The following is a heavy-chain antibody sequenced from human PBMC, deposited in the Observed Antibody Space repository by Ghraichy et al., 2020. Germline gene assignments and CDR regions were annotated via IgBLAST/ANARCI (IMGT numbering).Heavy chain of an antibody. D-gene: IGHD4-11*01. J-gene: IGHJ3*02. CDR1: GFTFSSYA. V-gene: IGHV3-23*01. CDR2: ISGSGVT. CDR3: AKCRLNYGDDAFDI. Sequence: LSLTCAASGFTFSSYAMSWVRQAPGKGLEWVSAISGSGVTYYADSVKGRFTVSRDNSKNTLYLQMNSLRAEDTATYYCAKCRLNYGDDAFDIWGQGTMVTVSS.